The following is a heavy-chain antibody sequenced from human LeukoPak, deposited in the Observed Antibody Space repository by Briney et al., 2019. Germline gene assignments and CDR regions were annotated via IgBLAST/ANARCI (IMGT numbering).Heavy chain of an antibody. CDR3: ARDRGYST. V-gene: IGHV1-2*02. Sequence: GASVTVSCKASGYTFTDYYIHWVRQAPGQGLEWMGWIDPKRGGTNYAQKFQGRVTMTRDTSNSTAYMDLSRLRSDDTAVYYCARDRGYSTWGQGSLVTVPS. CDR2: IDPKRGGT. CDR1: GYTFTDYY. J-gene: IGHJ5*02. D-gene: IGHD6-13*01.